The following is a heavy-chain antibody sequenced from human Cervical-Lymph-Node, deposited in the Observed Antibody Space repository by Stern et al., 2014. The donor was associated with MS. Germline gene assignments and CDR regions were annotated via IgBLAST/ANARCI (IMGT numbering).Heavy chain of an antibody. CDR3: ARATHYDPQPRDFYYGMDV. Sequence: QVQLVQSGAEVKKPGASVHVSCKASGYAFTKYAIHWVRQAPGQRLQWMGWIYGGNGNTKYSQTFQGRVTFTQDTSATTAYMEVRSLRSDDTAVYYCARATHYDPQPRDFYYGMDVWGQGTTVIVSS. CDR1: GYAFTKYA. V-gene: IGHV1-3*01. CDR2: IYGGNGNT. D-gene: IGHD3-16*01. J-gene: IGHJ6*02.